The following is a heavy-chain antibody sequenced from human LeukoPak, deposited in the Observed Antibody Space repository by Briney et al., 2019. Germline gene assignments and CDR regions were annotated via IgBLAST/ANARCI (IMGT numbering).Heavy chain of an antibody. V-gene: IGHV3-30*18. D-gene: IGHD4-17*01. J-gene: IGHJ3*02. CDR2: ISYDGSNK. CDR3: AKEGVFDYVDAFDI. CDR1: GFTFSSYG. Sequence: GRSLRLSCEASGFTFSSYGMHWVRQAPGKGLEWVAVISYDGSNKYYADSVKGRFTISRDNSKNTLYLQMNSLRAEDTAVYYCAKEGVFDYVDAFDIWGQGTMVTVSS.